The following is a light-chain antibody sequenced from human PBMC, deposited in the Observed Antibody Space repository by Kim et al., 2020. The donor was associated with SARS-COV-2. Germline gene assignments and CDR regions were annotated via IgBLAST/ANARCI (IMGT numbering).Light chain of an antibody. J-gene: IGKJ1*01. V-gene: IGKV1-39*01. CDR2: AAS. CDR3: QQSYTTPWT. CDR1: QSISTY. Sequence: ASVGDRVTITCRASQSISTYLNWYQQKPGKAPKVLIYAASSLHSGVPSRFSGSGSGTDFNLTISSLQPVDFATYYCQQSYTTPWTFGQGTKVDIK.